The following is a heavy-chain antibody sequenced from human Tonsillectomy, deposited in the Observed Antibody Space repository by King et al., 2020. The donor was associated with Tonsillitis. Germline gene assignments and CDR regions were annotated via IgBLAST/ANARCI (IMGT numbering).Heavy chain of an antibody. Sequence: QLVQSGGGLVQPGGSLRLSCVASAFTFSSYWMSWVRQAPGKGLEWVANIKQYGSETYYVDSVKGRFTISRDNAKNSLYLQMNSLRAEDTAVYYCVRYYDGSGPADAFDIWGQGTMVTVSS. CDR2: IKQYGSET. V-gene: IGHV3-7*03. J-gene: IGHJ3*02. CDR1: AFTFSSYW. D-gene: IGHD3-22*01. CDR3: VRYYDGSGPADAFDI.